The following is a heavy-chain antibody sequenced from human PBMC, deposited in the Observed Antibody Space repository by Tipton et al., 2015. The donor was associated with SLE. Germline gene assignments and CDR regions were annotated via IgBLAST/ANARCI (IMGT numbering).Heavy chain of an antibody. CDR2: INHSGST. J-gene: IGHJ4*02. Sequence: LRLSCAVYGGSFSGYYWSWIRQPPGKGLEWIGEINHSGSTNYNPSLKSRATISVDTSKNQFSLKLSSVTAADTAVYYCARDASGYGSGSYYFDYWGQGTLVTVSS. CDR1: GGSFSGYY. V-gene: IGHV4-34*01. CDR3: ARDASGYGSGSYYFDY. D-gene: IGHD3-10*01.